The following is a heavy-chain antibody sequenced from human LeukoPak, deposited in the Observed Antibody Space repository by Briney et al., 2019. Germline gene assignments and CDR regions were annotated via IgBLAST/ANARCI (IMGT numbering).Heavy chain of an antibody. J-gene: IGHJ4*02. Sequence: SETLSLTCTVSGGSISSSSYYWGWIRQPPGKGLEWIGSIYYSGTAYYNRSLKSRVTISVDTSKNQFSLKLSSVTAADTAVYYCARVTGYMIEDYFDYWGQGTLVTVSS. D-gene: IGHD3-22*01. CDR3: ARVTGYMIEDYFDY. CDR2: IYYSGTA. CDR1: GGSISSSSYY. V-gene: IGHV4-39*07.